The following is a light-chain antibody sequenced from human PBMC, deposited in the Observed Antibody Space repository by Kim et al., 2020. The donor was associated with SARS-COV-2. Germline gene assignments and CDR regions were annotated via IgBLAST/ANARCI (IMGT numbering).Light chain of an antibody. CDR3: QQYDDLPRT. CDR1: QDIKNY. CDR2: SAS. V-gene: IGKV1-33*01. J-gene: IGKJ5*01. Sequence: ASLGDRLTITCQASQDIKNYLNWYQQRPGQAPQLLIYSASKLHSGVPPRFSGSGSGTSFTLKITNLQPEDVATYYCQQYDDLPRTFGQGTRLEI.